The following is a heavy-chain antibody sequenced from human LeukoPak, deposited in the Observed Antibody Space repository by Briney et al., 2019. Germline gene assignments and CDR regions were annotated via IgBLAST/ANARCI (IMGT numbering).Heavy chain of an antibody. CDR1: GYTFTNYG. Sequence: ASVKVSRKASGYTFTNYGISWVRQAPGQGLEWMGWISAYNGNTNYAQNLQGRVTMTTDTSTSTAYMELRSLRSDDTAVYYCARSPPRYSNYNWFDPWGQGTLVTVSS. V-gene: IGHV1-18*01. CDR3: ARSPPRYSNYNWFDP. D-gene: IGHD6-13*01. CDR2: ISAYNGNT. J-gene: IGHJ5*02.